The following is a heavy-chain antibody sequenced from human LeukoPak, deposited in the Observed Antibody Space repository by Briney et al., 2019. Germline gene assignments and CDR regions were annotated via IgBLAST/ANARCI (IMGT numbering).Heavy chain of an antibody. CDR3: AESDSSQIPDH. D-gene: IGHD2-15*01. V-gene: IGHV4-34*01. J-gene: IGHJ4*02. CDR1: GGSFSGYY. Sequence: SDTLSLTCAVYGGSFSGYYWSWIRQPPGKGLEWIGEINRSGGTVYNPSLKSRVTISADTSKKQFSLKLSSVTAADTAVYYCAESDSSQIPDHWGQGTLVTVSS. CDR2: INRSGGT.